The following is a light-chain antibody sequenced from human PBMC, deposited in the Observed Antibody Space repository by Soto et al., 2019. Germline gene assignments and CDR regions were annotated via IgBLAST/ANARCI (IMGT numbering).Light chain of an antibody. Sequence: DIQMTQSPSTLSASVVDTVTITCLASQSISRWLAWYQQKPGKAPKILISDASILENGVPSRFSGTGSGTEFTLTISNLQPDDFATYFCQQYNSFSLITFGQGTRL. J-gene: IGKJ5*01. CDR3: QQYNSFSLIT. V-gene: IGKV1-5*01. CDR1: QSISRW. CDR2: DAS.